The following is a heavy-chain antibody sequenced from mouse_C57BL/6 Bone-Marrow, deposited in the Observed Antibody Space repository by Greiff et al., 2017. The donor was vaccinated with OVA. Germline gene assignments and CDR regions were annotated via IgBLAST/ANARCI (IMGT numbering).Heavy chain of an antibody. Sequence: VKLQESGPELVKPGASVKISCKASGYTFTDYYINWVKQRPGQGLEWIGWIFPGSGSTYYNEKFKGKATLTVDKSSNTDYMLLSSLTTEDSAVYFCARIYCDWYFDVWGTGTTVTVSS. CDR2: IFPGSGST. J-gene: IGHJ1*03. CDR1: GYTFTDYY. CDR3: ARIYCDWYFDV. V-gene: IGHV1-75*01. D-gene: IGHD1-1*01.